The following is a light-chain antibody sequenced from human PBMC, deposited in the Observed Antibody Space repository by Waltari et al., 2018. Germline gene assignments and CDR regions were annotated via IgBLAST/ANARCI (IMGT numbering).Light chain of an antibody. CDR3: QQYEISPLT. CDR2: GAS. Sequence: EIVLTQSPGTLSLSPGERATLSCRASKTVRTTYLAWYQQKPDQAPTLLIYGASCRPTGFPDRFSGGGSGTYFSLTTGVLGPEDFAVYYCQQYEISPLTFGEGPRWRSN. J-gene: IGKJ4*01. CDR1: KTVRTTY. V-gene: IGKV3-20*01.